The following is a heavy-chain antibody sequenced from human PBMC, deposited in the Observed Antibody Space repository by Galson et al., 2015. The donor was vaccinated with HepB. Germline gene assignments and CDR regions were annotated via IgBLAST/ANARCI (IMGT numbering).Heavy chain of an antibody. CDR1: GFTLSNAW. J-gene: IGHJ6*02. V-gene: IGHV3-15*07. CDR3: TTDRWSIAPYSGGYYYGMDA. CDR2: IRSKTDGGTT. D-gene: IGHD3-10*01. Sequence: SLRLSCAGSGFTLSNAWMNWVRQAPGKGLEWVGRIRSKTDGGTTDYAAPVKGRCTISRDDSKNTLYLQMNSLKTEDTAVYYCTTDRWSIAPYSGGYYYGMDAWGQGTTVTVSS.